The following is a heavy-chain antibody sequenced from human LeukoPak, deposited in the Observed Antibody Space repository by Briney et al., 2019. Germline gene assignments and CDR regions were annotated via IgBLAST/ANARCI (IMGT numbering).Heavy chain of an antibody. J-gene: IGHJ4*02. CDR3: ARGGPLLRYAKPYYFDY. CDR1: GGSFSGYY. CDR2: INHSGST. Sequence: SETLSLTCAVYGGSFSGYYWSWIRQPPGKGLEWLGEINHSGSTNYNPSLKSRVTISVDTSKNQFSLKLSSVTAADTAVYYCARGGPLLRYAKPYYFDYWGQGTLVTVSS. V-gene: IGHV4-34*01. D-gene: IGHD5/OR15-5a*01.